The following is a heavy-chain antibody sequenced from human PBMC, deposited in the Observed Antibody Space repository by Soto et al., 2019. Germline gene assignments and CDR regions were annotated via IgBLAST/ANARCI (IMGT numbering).Heavy chain of an antibody. D-gene: IGHD2-2*02. CDR1: GFTFSSHA. CDR2: ISYDGNNK. CDR3: AKTHCRSTSCYTPYYYFGMDV. V-gene: IGHV3-30-3*01. Sequence: GGSLRLSCAASGFTFSSHAMHWVRQAPGKGLEWVAGISYDGNNKYDADSVKGRFSISRDNSKNTLYLQMNSLRPEDTAVYFCAKTHCRSTSCYTPYYYFGMDVWGQGTAVTVSS. J-gene: IGHJ6*02.